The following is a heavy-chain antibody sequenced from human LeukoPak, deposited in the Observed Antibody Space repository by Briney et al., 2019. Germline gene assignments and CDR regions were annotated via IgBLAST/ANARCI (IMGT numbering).Heavy chain of an antibody. J-gene: IGHJ6*03. D-gene: IGHD6-13*01. CDR2: IYSGGST. CDR3: ARVAIAAAGAYYYYYYYMDV. Sequence: GGSLRLSCAASGFTFISYSMNWVRQAPGKGLEWVSVIYSGGSTYYADSVKGRFTISRDNSKNTLYLQMNSLRAEDTAVYYCARVAIAAAGAYYYYYYYMDVWGKGTTVTISS. V-gene: IGHV3-66*01. CDR1: GFTFISYS.